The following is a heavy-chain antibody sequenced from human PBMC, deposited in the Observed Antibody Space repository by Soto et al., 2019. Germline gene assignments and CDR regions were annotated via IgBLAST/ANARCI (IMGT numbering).Heavy chain of an antibody. V-gene: IGHV3-48*02. Sequence: GGSLRLSCEASGFTYSSYSMNWVRQAPGKGPERISYISSNDRTIYYTEYKKCRFTISRDNPKKLLFLQMNSLRDEVTAVYYCARDSLSWSIKGTFEYWGQGT. CDR3: ARDSLSWSIKGTFEY. D-gene: IGHD6-13*01. CDR2: ISSNDRTI. J-gene: IGHJ4*02. CDR1: GFTYSSYS.